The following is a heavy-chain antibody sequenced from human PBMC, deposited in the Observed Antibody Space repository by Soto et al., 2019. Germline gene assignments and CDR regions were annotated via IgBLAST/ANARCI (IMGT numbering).Heavy chain of an antibody. V-gene: IGHV3-53*01. J-gene: IGHJ5*02. Sequence: PVGSLILSCAASGLSVSRNYMTWVRQSPGKGLEVVSIIYSGGDTYYADSVKGRFTISRDNSKNTLYLQMNSLRAEDTAVYYCARDGYNPYWFATWGQGTLVTVSS. CDR2: IYSGGDT. D-gene: IGHD5-12*01. CDR1: GLSVSRNY. CDR3: ARDGYNPYWFAT.